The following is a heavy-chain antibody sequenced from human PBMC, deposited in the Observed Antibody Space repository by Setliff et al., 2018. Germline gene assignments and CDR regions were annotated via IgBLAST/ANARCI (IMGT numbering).Heavy chain of an antibody. CDR1: GGTFSSYA. J-gene: IGHJ3*02. V-gene: IGHV1-18*01. Sequence: ASVKVSCKASGGTFSSYAISWVRQAPGQGLEWMGWISAYNGNTNYAQKFQGRVTITRDTSTSTAYMELRGLRSDDTAVYYCASLRLRYDAFDIWGQGTMVTVSS. CDR2: ISAYNGNT. D-gene: IGHD4-17*01. CDR3: ASLRLRYDAFDI.